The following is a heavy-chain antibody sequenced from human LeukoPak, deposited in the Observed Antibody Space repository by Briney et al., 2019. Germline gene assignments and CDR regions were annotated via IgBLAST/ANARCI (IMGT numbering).Heavy chain of an antibody. D-gene: IGHD6-19*01. CDR3: ARGWYSSGFFDN. CDR1: GFTFSSYA. CDR2: ISSRGTTI. J-gene: IGHJ4*02. Sequence: GGSLRLSCAASGFTFSSYAMSWVRQGPGKGLEWVSHISSRGTTIYYADSVKGRFTISRDNAKNSLYLQMNSLRAEDTAIYYCARGWYSSGFFDNWGQGTLVTVSS. V-gene: IGHV3-48*04.